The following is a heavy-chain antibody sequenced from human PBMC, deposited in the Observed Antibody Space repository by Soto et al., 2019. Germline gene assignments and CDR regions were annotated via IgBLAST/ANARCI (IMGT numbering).Heavy chain of an antibody. CDR3: ARSLDY. J-gene: IGHJ4*02. CDR1: GFSFSNYW. V-gene: IGHV3-7*01. CDR2: INQGGSEK. Sequence: PGGSLRLSCAASGFSFSNYWMDWVRHAPGKGLEWVANINQGGSEKHYVDSVKGRFTISRDNAKNSLYLQMSSLTAEDSALYYCARSLDYWGQGTLVTVSS.